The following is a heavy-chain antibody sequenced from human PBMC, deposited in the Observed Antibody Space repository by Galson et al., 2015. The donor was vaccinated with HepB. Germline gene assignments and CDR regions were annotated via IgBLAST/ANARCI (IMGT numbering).Heavy chain of an antibody. CDR2: IYNGGDT. CDR1: GFTVSSNH. Sequence: SLRLSCAVSGFTVSSNHMSWVRQAPGKGLEWVSIIYNGGDTYYADSVKGRFTISRDKSKNTLFLQMNSLGVEDTALYYCARDSGSWYGGGSDYWGQGTLVTVSS. V-gene: IGHV3-53*01. J-gene: IGHJ4*02. D-gene: IGHD6-13*01. CDR3: ARDSGSWYGGGSDY.